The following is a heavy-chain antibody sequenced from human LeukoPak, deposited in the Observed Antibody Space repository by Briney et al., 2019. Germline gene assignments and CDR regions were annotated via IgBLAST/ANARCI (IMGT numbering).Heavy chain of an antibody. Sequence: PSETLSLTCTVSGGSISSYYWSWIRQPAGKGLEWIGRIYTSGSTNYNPSLKSRVTMSVDTSKNQFSLKLSSVTAADTAVYYCARGRWSDFYDSSGYYYSNWFDPWGQGTLVTVSS. D-gene: IGHD3-22*01. J-gene: IGHJ5*02. CDR2: IYTSGST. CDR3: ARGRWSDFYDSSGYYYSNWFDP. CDR1: GGSISSYY. V-gene: IGHV4-4*07.